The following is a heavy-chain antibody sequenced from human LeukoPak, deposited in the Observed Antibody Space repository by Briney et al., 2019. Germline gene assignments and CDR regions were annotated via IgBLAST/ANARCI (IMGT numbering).Heavy chain of an antibody. J-gene: IGHJ6*03. D-gene: IGHD6-19*01. CDR1: GFTFSSYT. CDR3: AKTGYSSGWYKYYYYYYYMDV. CDR2: TSGYSNNI. V-gene: IGHV3-21*01. Sequence: GGSLRLSCGASGFTFSSYTMNWVRQAPGKGLEWVAYTSGYSNNIYYADSVRGRFTISRDNSKKSLYLQMSSLRAEDTAVYYCAKTGYSSGWYKYYYYYYYMDVWGKGTTVTISS.